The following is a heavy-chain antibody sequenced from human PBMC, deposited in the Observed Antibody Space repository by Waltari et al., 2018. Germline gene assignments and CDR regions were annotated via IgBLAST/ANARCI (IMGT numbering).Heavy chain of an antibody. CDR3: ARGSGIYDYVWGSYRPYPDPFDY. D-gene: IGHD3-16*02. Sequence: QVQLVQSGAEVKKPGSSVTVSCKASGGTFSSYAISWVRQAPGQGLEWMGGIIPIFGTANYAQKFQGRVTITADESTSTAYMELSSLRSEDTAVYYCARGSGIYDYVWGSYRPYPDPFDYWGQGTLVTVSS. CDR2: IIPIFGTA. V-gene: IGHV1-69*01. CDR1: GGTFSSYA. J-gene: IGHJ4*02.